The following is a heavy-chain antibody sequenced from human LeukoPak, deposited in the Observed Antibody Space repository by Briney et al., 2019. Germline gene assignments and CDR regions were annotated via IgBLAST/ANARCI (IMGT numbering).Heavy chain of an antibody. J-gene: IGHJ4*02. Sequence: SETLSLTCTVSGGSISSYYWSWIRQPPGKGLEWIGYIYYSGSTNYNPSLKSRVTISVDTSKNQFSLKLSSVTAADTAVYYCARFPYYYDSSGQLGPDYWGQGTLSPSPQ. CDR1: GGSISSYY. CDR3: ARFPYYYDSSGQLGPDY. V-gene: IGHV4-59*01. CDR2: IYYSGST. D-gene: IGHD3-22*01.